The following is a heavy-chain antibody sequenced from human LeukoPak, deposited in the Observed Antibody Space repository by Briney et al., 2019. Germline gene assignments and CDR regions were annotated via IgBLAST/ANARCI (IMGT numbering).Heavy chain of an antibody. CDR3: ARDHDVAGLDY. CDR1: GFTFSSYS. CDR2: ISSDGSSE. D-gene: IGHD6-19*01. J-gene: IGHJ4*02. V-gene: IGHV3-30*03. Sequence: GRSLRLSCAASGFTFSSYSIHWVRQAPGKGLEWVAVISSDGSSEYYADSVKGRFTISRDNSKNTLYLQMNSLRAEDTAVYYCARDHDVAGLDYWGQGTLVTVSS.